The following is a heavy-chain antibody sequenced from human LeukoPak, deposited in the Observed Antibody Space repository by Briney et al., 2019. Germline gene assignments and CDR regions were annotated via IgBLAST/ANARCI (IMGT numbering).Heavy chain of an antibody. D-gene: IGHD6-19*01. V-gene: IGHV1-18*01. CDR2: ISAYNGNT. CDR3: ARAPCIAVAAGYYGMDV. Sequence: ASVKVSCKASGYTFTSYGISWVRQAPGQGLEWMGWISAYNGNTSYAQKLQGRVTMTTDTSTSTAYMELRSLRSDDTAVYYCARAPCIAVAAGYYGMDVWGQGTTVTVSS. J-gene: IGHJ6*02. CDR1: GYTFTSYG.